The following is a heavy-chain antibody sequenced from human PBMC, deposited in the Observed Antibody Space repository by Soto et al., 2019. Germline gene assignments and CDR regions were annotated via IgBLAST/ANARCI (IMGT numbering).Heavy chain of an antibody. J-gene: IGHJ5*02. CDR1: GFTFDSHG. CDR2: ISSDGNNK. Sequence: QVQLVESGGGAVQPGRSLRISCAASGFTFDSHGMHWVRQAPGKGLEWVAVISSDGNNKYYADSVKGRSTISRDNFNNILSLQISSLRAEDPAVYYCAKDLLPHTLTTCGSWGQGTLVTVSS. V-gene: IGHV3-30*18. CDR3: AKDLLPHTLTTCGS. D-gene: IGHD4-17*01.